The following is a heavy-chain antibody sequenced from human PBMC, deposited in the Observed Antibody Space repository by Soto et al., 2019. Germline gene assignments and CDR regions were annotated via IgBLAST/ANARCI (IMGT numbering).Heavy chain of an antibody. CDR3: ARPRDPKQVFDP. Sequence: PGESLKISCKGSGYSFTSYWISWVRQMPGKGLEWMGRIDPSDSYTNYSPSFQGHVTISADKSISTAYLQWSSLKASDTAMYYCARPRDPKQVFDPWGQGTLVTVSS. V-gene: IGHV5-10-1*01. CDR2: IDPSDSYT. J-gene: IGHJ5*02. CDR1: GYSFTSYW.